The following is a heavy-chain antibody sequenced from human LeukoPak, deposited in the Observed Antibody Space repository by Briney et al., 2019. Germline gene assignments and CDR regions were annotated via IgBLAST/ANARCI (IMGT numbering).Heavy chain of an antibody. J-gene: IGHJ4*02. D-gene: IGHD4/OR15-4a*01. Sequence: GGSLRLSCAASGSTFSSYAMSWVRQAPGKGLEWVSAVSGSGGSTYYADSVKGRFTISRDNSKNTLYLQMNSLRAEDTAVYYCAKAIVLSNFDYWGQGTLVTVSS. CDR1: GSTFSSYA. V-gene: IGHV3-23*01. CDR3: AKAIVLSNFDY. CDR2: VSGSGGST.